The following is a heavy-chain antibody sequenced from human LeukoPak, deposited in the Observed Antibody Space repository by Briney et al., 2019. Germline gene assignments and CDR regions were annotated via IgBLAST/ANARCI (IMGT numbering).Heavy chain of an antibody. V-gene: IGHV4-61*02. J-gene: IGHJ4*02. D-gene: IGHD5-18*01. Sequence: SQTLSLTCTVSSGSISSGSYYWSWIRQPAGKGLEWIGRIHTSGSTNYNPSLKSRVTISLDTSKNQFSLKLSSVTAADTAVYFCARSGYTSGHADYWGQGTPVTVSS. CDR2: IHTSGST. CDR3: ARSGYTSGHADY. CDR1: SGSISSGSYY.